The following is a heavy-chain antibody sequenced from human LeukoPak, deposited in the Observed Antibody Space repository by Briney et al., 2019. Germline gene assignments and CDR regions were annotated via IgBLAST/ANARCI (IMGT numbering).Heavy chain of an antibody. Sequence: APVKVSCKTSGYTFTSYDINWVRQASGQGLEWMGWINPNNGNTRYPQKFQGRVTMTRDVSISTVYMELSSLGSGDTAVYYCARGHSPMWYDSSGYRPLDFWGQGTLVTASS. CDR1: GYTFTSYD. CDR2: INPNNGNT. CDR3: ARGHSPMWYDSSGYRPLDF. V-gene: IGHV1-8*01. J-gene: IGHJ4*02. D-gene: IGHD3-22*01.